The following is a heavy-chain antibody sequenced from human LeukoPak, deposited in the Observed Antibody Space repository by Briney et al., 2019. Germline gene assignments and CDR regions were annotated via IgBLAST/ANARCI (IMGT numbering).Heavy chain of an antibody. V-gene: IGHV1-18*01. CDR1: GYTFTSYG. CDR2: ISAYNGNT. CDR3: ARILMVRGVLYWFDP. D-gene: IGHD3-10*01. Sequence: ASVQVSCQASGYTFTSYGISWVRQAPGQGLEWMGWISAYNGNTNYAQKLQGRVTMTTDTSTSTAYMELRSLRSDDTAVYYCARILMVRGVLYWFDPWGQGTLVTVSS. J-gene: IGHJ5*02.